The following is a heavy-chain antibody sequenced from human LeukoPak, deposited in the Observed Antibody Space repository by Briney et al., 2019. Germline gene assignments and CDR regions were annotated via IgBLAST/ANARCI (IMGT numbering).Heavy chain of an antibody. CDR3: ARHDSNYVGYFDN. CDR2: IYASGST. J-gene: IGHJ4*02. V-gene: IGHV4-4*09. CDR1: GGFINNYY. Sequence: SETLSLTCTVSGGFINNYYWSWIRQPPGKGLEWLGYIYASGSTKFNPALKTRVTISVDTSKNQFSLKLSFVTAADTAVYYCARHDSNYVGYFDNWGQGTLVTVAS. D-gene: IGHD1-7*01.